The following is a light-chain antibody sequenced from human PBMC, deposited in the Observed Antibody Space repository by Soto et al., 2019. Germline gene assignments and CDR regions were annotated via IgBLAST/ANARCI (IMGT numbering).Light chain of an antibody. CDR3: QPYGSSKT. CDR2: GAS. J-gene: IGKJ1*01. CDR1: QSVSSSY. V-gene: IGKV3-20*01. Sequence: EIVLTQSPGTLSLSPGERATLSCRASQSVSSSYLAWYQQNPGQAPRLLIYGASSRATGVPGRISGSAAGKDFTLTISRLEPEEFPVYYCQPYGSSKTFGQGTKVAIK.